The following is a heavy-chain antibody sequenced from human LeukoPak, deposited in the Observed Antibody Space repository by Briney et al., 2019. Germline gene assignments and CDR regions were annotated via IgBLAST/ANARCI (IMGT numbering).Heavy chain of an antibody. Sequence: GGSLRLSCAASGFTFSSYAMNWVRQAPGKGLEWVSAISGSGGSTYYADSVKGRFTISRDNSKNTLYLQMNSLRAEDTAVYYCAKDLAQILYSFDYWGQGTLVTVSS. CDR1: GFTFSSYA. CDR3: AKDLAQILYSFDY. CDR2: ISGSGGST. V-gene: IGHV3-23*01. D-gene: IGHD3-3*02. J-gene: IGHJ4*02.